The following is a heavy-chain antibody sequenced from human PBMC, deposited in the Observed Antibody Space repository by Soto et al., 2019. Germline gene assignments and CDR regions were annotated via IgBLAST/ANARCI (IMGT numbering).Heavy chain of an antibody. J-gene: IGHJ5*01. CDR3: AKDRRAGGNSAFYFDF. CDR1: GFKFSSYA. Sequence: GGSLRLSCAASGFKFSSYAMSWVRQAPGKGLEWVSLISATGGGTYYADSVKGRFTISRDNSDNTLYLQVHSLRAEDTAVYYCAKDRRAGGNSAFYFDFWGQGAQVTVSS. CDR2: ISATGGGT. D-gene: IGHD3-16*01. V-gene: IGHV3-23*01.